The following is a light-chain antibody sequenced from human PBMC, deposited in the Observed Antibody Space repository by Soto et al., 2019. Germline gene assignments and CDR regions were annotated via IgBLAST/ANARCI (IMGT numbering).Light chain of an antibody. CDR3: QQYNNWPPTT. CDR2: GAS. Sequence: EIVMTQSPATLSVSPGERATLSCRASQSVSSDLAWYHQKPGQAPRLLIYGASTRATGIPARFSGSGSGTEFTLTINSLQSEDFAVHYCQQYNNWPPTTFGQGTKVDI. J-gene: IGKJ1*01. CDR1: QSVSSD. V-gene: IGKV3-15*01.